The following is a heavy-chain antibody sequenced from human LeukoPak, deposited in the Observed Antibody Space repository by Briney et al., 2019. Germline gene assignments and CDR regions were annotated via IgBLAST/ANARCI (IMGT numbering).Heavy chain of an antibody. J-gene: IGHJ5*02. CDR2: IWYDGSNK. Sequence: GRSLRLSCAASGFTFSSYGMHWVRQAPGKGLGWVAVIWYDGSNKYYADSVKGRFTISRDNSKNTLYLQMNSLRAEDTAVYYCARGYYYGSGSYSWFDPWGQGTLVTVSS. CDR1: GFTFSSYG. D-gene: IGHD3-10*01. V-gene: IGHV3-33*01. CDR3: ARGYYYGSGSYSWFDP.